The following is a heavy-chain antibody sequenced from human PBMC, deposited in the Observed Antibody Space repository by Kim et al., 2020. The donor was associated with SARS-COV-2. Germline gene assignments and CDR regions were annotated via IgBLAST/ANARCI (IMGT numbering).Heavy chain of an antibody. V-gene: IGHV3-64D*09. CDR3: VKDNYGYSSSWYGP. Sequence: AESVKGRFTISRDNSKNTLYLQMSSLRAEDTAVYYCVKDNYGYSSSWYGPWGQGTLVTVSS. D-gene: IGHD6-13*01. J-gene: IGHJ5*02.